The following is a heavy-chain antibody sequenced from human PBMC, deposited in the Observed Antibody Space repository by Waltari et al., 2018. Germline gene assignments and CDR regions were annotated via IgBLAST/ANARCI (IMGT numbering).Heavy chain of an antibody. CDR2: IYYSGST. Sequence: VQLVESGGGLVKPGGSLRLSCAASGFTFSNAWMNWVRQAPGKGLEWIGYIYYSGSTNYNPSLKSRVTISVDTSKNQFSLKLSSVTAADTAVYYCARVGGYDIYYYYGMDVWGQGTTVTVSS. J-gene: IGHJ6*02. V-gene: IGHV4-59*01. D-gene: IGHD5-12*01. CDR3: ARVGGYDIYYYYGMDV. CDR1: GFTFSNAW.